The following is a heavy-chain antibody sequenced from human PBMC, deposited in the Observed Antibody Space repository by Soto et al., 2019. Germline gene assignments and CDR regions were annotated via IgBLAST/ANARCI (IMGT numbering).Heavy chain of an antibody. J-gene: IGHJ4*02. V-gene: IGHV3-9*01. Sequence: GGSLRLSCAASGFTFDDYAMHWVRQAPGKGLEWVSGISWNSGSIGYADSVKGRFTISRDNAKNSLYLQMNSLRAEDTALYYCAKPTIDRNYFDYWGQGTLVTVSS. D-gene: IGHD3-9*01. CDR1: GFTFDDYA. CDR2: ISWNSGSI. CDR3: AKPTIDRNYFDY.